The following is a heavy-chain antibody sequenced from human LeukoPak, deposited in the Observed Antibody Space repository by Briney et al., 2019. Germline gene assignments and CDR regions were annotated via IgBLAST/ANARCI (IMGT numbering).Heavy chain of an antibody. J-gene: IGHJ4*02. CDR1: GFTFSSYW. Sequence: GGSLRLSCAASGFTFSSYWMSWVRQAPGKGLEWVANIKQDGSEKYHVDSVKGRFTISRDNAKNSLYLQMNSLRAEDTAVYYCARDKYDFWSYFDYWGQGTLVTVSS. CDR2: IKQDGSEK. D-gene: IGHD3-3*01. V-gene: IGHV3-7*03. CDR3: ARDKYDFWSYFDY.